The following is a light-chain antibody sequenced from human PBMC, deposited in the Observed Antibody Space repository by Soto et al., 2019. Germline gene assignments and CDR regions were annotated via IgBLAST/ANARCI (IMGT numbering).Light chain of an antibody. J-gene: IGKJ1*01. CDR3: LQDYSYPRT. CDR1: QGIRSD. CDR2: GTS. Sequence: AIQMTQSPSSLSASVGDRVTITCRASQGIRSDLGWYQQRPGKAPKLLIYGTSNLQSGAPSRFSGSGSGTDFTLTISSLQPEDFATYYCLQDYSYPRTFGEGTKVAIK. V-gene: IGKV1-6*01.